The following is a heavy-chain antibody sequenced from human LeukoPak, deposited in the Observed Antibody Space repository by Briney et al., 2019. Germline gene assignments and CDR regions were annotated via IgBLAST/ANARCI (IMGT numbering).Heavy chain of an antibody. Sequence: KPSETLSLTCTVSGCSISGYYWSWIRQPPGKGLEWIGYIYYSGSTNYNPSLKSRVTISVDTSKNQFSLKLSSVTVADTAVYYCARDRGPRYSSGWSFDYWGQGTLVTVSS. CDR3: ARDRGPRYSSGWSFDY. CDR1: GCSISGYY. J-gene: IGHJ4*02. CDR2: IYYSGST. V-gene: IGHV4-59*01. D-gene: IGHD6-19*01.